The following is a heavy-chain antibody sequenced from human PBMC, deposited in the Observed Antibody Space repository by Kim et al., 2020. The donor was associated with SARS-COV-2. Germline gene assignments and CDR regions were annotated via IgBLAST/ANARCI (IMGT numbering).Heavy chain of an antibody. CDR3: ARDNARWGHYYYYGMDV. V-gene: IGHV3-30*01. D-gene: IGHD2-21*02. Sequence: VKGRFTISRDNSKNTLYLQMNSLRAEDTAVYYCARDNARWGHYYYYGMDVWGQGTTVTVSS. J-gene: IGHJ6*02.